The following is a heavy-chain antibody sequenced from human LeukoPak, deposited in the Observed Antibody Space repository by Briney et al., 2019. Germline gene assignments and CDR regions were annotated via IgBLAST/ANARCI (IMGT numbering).Heavy chain of an antibody. V-gene: IGHV4-4*07. D-gene: IGHD5-18*01. Sequence: SETLSLTCTVSGVSISSYYWSWLRQPAGKGLDWIGRIYTSGSTNYNPSLKSRVTMSVDTSKNQFSLKLSSVTVADTAVYYCARGRGYGLYYYYYGMDVWGQGTTVTVSS. CDR3: ARGRGYGLYYYYYGMDV. J-gene: IGHJ6*02. CDR2: IYTSGST. CDR1: GVSISSYY.